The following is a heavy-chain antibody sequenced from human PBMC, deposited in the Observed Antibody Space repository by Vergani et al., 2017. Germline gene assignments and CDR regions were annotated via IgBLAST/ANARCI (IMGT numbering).Heavy chain of an antibody. CDR2: IYSGGSST. Sequence: EVQLLESGGGLVQPGGSLRLSCAASGFTFSSYAMSWVRQAPGKGLEWVSVIYSGGSSTYYADSVKGRFTISRDNSKNTLYLQMNSLRAEDTAVYYCAKDTAVAGNGRYYFDYWGQGTLVTVSS. V-gene: IGHV3-23*03. CDR3: AKDTAVAGNGRYYFDY. D-gene: IGHD6-19*01. CDR1: GFTFSSYA. J-gene: IGHJ4*02.